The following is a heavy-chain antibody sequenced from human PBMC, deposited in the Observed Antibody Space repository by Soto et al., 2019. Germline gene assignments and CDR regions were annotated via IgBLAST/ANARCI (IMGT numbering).Heavy chain of an antibody. V-gene: IGHV3-74*01. CDR3: ARVADCTYSSNCNGRAAFDM. CDR1: GFTLSSHW. CDR2: INRDGSTI. Sequence: EVQLVESGGGLAQPGGSLRLSCAASGFTLSSHWMHWVRQAPGKGLVRVSRINRDGSTINYDDSVRGRYTISRDNDKNTLSLQMNSLRAEDTAVYYCARVADCTYSSNCNGRAAFDMWGQGTMVTVSS. J-gene: IGHJ3*02. D-gene: IGHD6-13*01.